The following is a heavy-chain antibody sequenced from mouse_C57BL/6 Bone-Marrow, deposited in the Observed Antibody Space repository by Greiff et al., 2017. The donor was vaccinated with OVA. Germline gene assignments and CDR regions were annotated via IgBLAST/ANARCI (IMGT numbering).Heavy chain of an antibody. CDR3: ARVTYGCYYAMDY. V-gene: IGHV3-6*01. CDR1: GYSITSGYY. CDR2: ISYDGSN. J-gene: IGHJ4*01. D-gene: IGHD2-2*01. Sequence: EVKLMESGPGLVKPSQSLSLTCSVTGYSITSGYYWNWIRQFPGNKLEWMGYISYDGSNNYNPSLKNRISITRDTSKNQFFLKLNSVTTEDTATYYCARVTYGCYYAMDYWGQGTSVTVSS.